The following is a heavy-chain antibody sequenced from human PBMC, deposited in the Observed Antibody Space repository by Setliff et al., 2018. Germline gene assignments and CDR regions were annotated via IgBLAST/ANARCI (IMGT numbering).Heavy chain of an antibody. CDR2: IHYSGST. CDR1: GGSISSGSYY. CDR3: ARRDSTGYYGYSFDF. D-gene: IGHD3-22*01. Sequence: SETLSLTCTVSGGSISSGSYYWGWIRQPPRKGLEWIGSIHYSGSTYYNPSLKSRVTISVDTSKNQLSLELASVTAADTAVYYCARRDSTGYYGYSFDFWGQGTLVTVSS. V-gene: IGHV4-39*01. J-gene: IGHJ4*02.